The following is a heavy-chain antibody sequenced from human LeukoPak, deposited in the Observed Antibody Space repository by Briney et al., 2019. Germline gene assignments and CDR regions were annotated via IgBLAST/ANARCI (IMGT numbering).Heavy chain of an antibody. CDR1: GYTLTELS. D-gene: IGHD2-2*01. V-gene: IGHV1-24*01. CDR2: FDPEDGET. CDR3: ATHIVVVPAAMRTRRDYYHYMDV. J-gene: IGHJ6*03. Sequence: GASVKVSCKVSGYTLTELSMHWVRQAPGKGLEWMGGFDPEDGETVYAQKFQGRVTMTEDTSTDTAYMELSSLRSEDTAVYYCATHIVVVPAAMRTRRDYYHYMDVWGKGTTVTISS.